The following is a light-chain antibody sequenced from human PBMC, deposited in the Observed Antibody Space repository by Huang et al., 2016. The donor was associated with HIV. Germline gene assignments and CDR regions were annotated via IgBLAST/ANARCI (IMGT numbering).Light chain of an antibody. CDR2: GAS. V-gene: IGKV3-20*01. J-gene: IGKJ1*01. Sequence: EIVLTQSPGTLSLSPGERATLACRASQSVSSYLAWYQQKPGQAPRLLIYGASSRATGIPDRVSGSGSGTDFTLTITRLEPEDFAVYYCQQYGSSPRTFGQGTKVEIK. CDR3: QQYGSSPRT. CDR1: QSVSSY.